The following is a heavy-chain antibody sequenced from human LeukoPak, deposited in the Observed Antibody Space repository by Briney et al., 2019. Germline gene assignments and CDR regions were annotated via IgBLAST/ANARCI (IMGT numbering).Heavy chain of an antibody. Sequence: NPSETLSLTCNVSGGSMRNYYWSWIRQSAGKRLEWIGHIYSSGSPNYNPSLRSRVTMSVDTSKNQFSLKLTSVTAADSAVYYCARQPNMGDYFFDYWGQGTLVTVSS. CDR3: ARQPNMGDYFFDY. V-gene: IGHV4-4*07. D-gene: IGHD3-22*01. CDR1: GGSMRNYY. J-gene: IGHJ4*02. CDR2: IYSSGSP.